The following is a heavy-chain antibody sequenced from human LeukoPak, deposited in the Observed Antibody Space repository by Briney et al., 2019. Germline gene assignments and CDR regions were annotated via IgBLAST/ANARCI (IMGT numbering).Heavy chain of an antibody. Sequence: SETLSLTCTVSGGSISSYYWSWIRQPPGKGLEWIGYIYYSGSTNHNPSLKSRVTISVDTSKNQFSLKLSSVTAADTAVYYCARVDTAMVRGYDWFDHWGQGTLVTVSS. J-gene: IGHJ5*02. CDR2: IYYSGST. D-gene: IGHD5-18*01. CDR1: GGSISSYY. V-gene: IGHV4-59*08. CDR3: ARVDTAMVRGYDWFDH.